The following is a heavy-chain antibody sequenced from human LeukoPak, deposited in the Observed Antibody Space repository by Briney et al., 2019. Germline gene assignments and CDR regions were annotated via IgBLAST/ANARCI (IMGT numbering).Heavy chain of an antibody. CDR1: GFSFSSYS. D-gene: IGHD5-18*01. V-gene: IGHV3-23*01. CDR2: ITGSGAGT. CDR3: AKGGVTGIQLWDY. J-gene: IGHJ4*02. Sequence: GGSLTLSCPDSGFSFSSYSMSWVRQDPRTGLEWVSGITGSGAGTYYADSVMGRFIISRDNSKNTLYLQMNSLTAEGPGVCYCAKGGVTGIQLWDYWGQGSLVTASS.